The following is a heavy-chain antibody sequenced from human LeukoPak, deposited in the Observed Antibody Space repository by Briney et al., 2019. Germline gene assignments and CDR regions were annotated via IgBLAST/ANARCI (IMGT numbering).Heavy chain of an antibody. CDR2: ISNYGAST. CDR3: ARGGSSLPADNALDI. Sequence: GGSLRLSCAASGFTFSSFAMHWVRQAPGKGLEYVSAISNYGASTYYANSVRDRFTISRDNSKNTLHLQMGSLRIEDMAVYYCARGGSSLPADNALDIWGQGTMVTVSS. V-gene: IGHV3-64*01. J-gene: IGHJ3*02. CDR1: GFTFSSFA. D-gene: IGHD1-26*01.